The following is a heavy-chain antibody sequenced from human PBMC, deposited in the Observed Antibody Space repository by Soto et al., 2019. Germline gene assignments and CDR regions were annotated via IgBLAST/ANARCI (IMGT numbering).Heavy chain of an antibody. CDR3: ARGNAAAGTSYYYYGMDV. V-gene: IGHV1-8*01. Sequence: ASVKVSCKASGYTFTRYYINWVRQATGQGLEWMGWMNPNSGNTGYAQKFQGRVTMTRNTSISTAYMELSSLRSEDTAVYYCARGNAAAGTSYYYYGMDVWGQGTTVTVSS. CDR2: MNPNSGNT. CDR1: GYTFTRYY. J-gene: IGHJ6*02. D-gene: IGHD6-13*01.